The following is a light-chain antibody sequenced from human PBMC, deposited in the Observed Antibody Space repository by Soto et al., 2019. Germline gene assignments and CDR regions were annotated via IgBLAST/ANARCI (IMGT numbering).Light chain of an antibody. CDR3: QQYNNWPLT. CDR2: GAS. CDR1: QSVSSN. Sequence: EIVMTQSPATLSVSPGERATLSCRASQSVSSNLAWYQQKPGQAPRLLIYGASTRATGIPARFSGSGSGTEFTITISSLHSEDFALYYCQQYNNWPLTFGGGTKVEIK. V-gene: IGKV3-15*01. J-gene: IGKJ4*01.